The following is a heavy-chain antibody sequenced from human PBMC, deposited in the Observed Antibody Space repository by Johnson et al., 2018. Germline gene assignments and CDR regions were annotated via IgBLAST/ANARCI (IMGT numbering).Heavy chain of an antibody. V-gene: IGHV3-33*08. D-gene: IGHD6-19*01. J-gene: IGHJ6*02. Sequence: QVQLVESGGGVVQPGRSXRLSCAASGFNFDTYGLHWVRQAPGKGLEWVAVIWYDGSNKYYGDSVKGRFTISRDDPKNTLYLQMDSLRDADTAVYYCARQREAVAGLYSVDVWGQGTTVTVS. CDR2: IWYDGSNK. CDR1: GFNFDTYG. CDR3: ARQREAVAGLYSVDV.